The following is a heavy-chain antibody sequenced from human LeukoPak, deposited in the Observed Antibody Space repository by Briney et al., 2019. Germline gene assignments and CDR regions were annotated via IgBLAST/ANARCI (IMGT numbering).Heavy chain of an antibody. V-gene: IGHV3-30-3*01. D-gene: IGHD6-19*01. CDR3: ARDRLAVASGWFDP. Sequence: GGSLRLSCAASGLTFSSYAMHWVRQAPGKGLEWVAVISYDGSNKYYADSVKGRFTISRDNSKNTLYLQMNSLRAEDTAVYYCARDRLAVASGWFDPWGQGTLVTVSS. CDR2: ISYDGSNK. J-gene: IGHJ5*02. CDR1: GLTFSSYA.